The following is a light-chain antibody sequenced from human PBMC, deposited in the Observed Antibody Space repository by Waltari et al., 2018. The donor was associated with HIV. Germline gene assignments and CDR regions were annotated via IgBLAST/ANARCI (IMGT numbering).Light chain of an antibody. Sequence: DIQMSQSPSSLSASVEDRDTVTCRASQDISSYLAWYQQRPGKLPKLLIYATSTMQSGVPSRFSGSGSGTDFTLTISSLQPEDFATYYCQKYDSAPLTFGGGTKVEIK. CDR3: QKYDSAPLT. CDR1: QDISSY. V-gene: IGKV1-27*01. CDR2: ATS. J-gene: IGKJ4*01.